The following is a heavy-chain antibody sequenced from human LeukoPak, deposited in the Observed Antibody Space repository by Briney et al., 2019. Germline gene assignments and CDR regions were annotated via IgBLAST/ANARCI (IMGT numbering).Heavy chain of an antibody. CDR3: AITIVVVTASRESYFDY. V-gene: IGHV4-39*01. Sequence: SETLSLTCTVSGGSISGSSYYWGWIRQPPGKGLEWIGSIYYSGSTYYNPSLKSRVTISVDTSKNQFSLKLSSVTAADTAVYYCAITIVVVTASRESYFDYWGQGTLVTVSS. CDR1: GGSISGSSYY. CDR2: IYYSGST. D-gene: IGHD2-21*02. J-gene: IGHJ4*02.